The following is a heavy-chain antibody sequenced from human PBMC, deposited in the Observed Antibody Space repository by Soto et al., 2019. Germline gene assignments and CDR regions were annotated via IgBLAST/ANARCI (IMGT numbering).Heavy chain of an antibody. CDR2: ITPIFGTA. J-gene: IGHJ6*02. V-gene: IGHV1-69*01. D-gene: IGHD1-26*01. Sequence: QVQLVQSGAEVKKPGSSVKVSCKASGGTFSSYAISWVRQAPGQGLEWMGGITPIFGTANYAQKFQGRVTITADESTSTAYMELSSLRSEYTAVYYCARDTAGATDDYYYGMDVWGQGTTVTVSS. CDR1: GGTFSSYA. CDR3: ARDTAGATDDYYYGMDV.